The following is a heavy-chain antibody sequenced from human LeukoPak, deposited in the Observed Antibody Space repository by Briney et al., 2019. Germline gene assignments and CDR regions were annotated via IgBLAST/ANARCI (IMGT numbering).Heavy chain of an antibody. D-gene: IGHD3-3*01. CDR3: ASRTSYYDFWSGYYLGSYFDY. V-gene: IGHV4-39*07. Sequence: SETLSLTCTVSGGSISSSSYYWGWIRQPPGKGLEWIGSIYYSGSTYYNPSLKSRVTISVDTSKNQFSLKLSSVTAADTAVYYCASRTSYYDFWSGYYLGSYFDYWGQGTLVTVSS. CDR2: IYYSGST. J-gene: IGHJ4*02. CDR1: GGSISSSSYY.